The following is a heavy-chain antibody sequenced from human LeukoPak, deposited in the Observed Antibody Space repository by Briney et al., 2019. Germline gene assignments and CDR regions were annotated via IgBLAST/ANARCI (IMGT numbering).Heavy chain of an antibody. V-gene: IGHV1-18*01. J-gene: IGHJ4*02. CDR1: GYTFTNYG. CDR3: ARDNSSICREN. CDR2: ISGYNGNT. D-gene: IGHD6-13*01. Sequence: ASVMVSCKASGYTFTNYGISWMRQAPGQGLEWMGWISGYNGNTNYAQKFQGRVTMTTDTSTTTVYMELKSLTSDDTAVYYCARDNSSICRENWGQGTLVTVSS.